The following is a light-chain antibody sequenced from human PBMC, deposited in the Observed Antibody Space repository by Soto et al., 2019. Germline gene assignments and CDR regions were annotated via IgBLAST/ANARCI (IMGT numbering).Light chain of an antibody. CDR2: EGS. CDR3: CSYTSTVSF. J-gene: IGLJ2*01. Sequence: QSALTQPASVSGSPGQSITISCTGTSSDVGGYNYVSWYQQHPGKAPKLMIYEGSKRPSGVSNRFSGSKSGNTASLTVSGLQAEDEADYFCCSYTSTVSFFGGGTKVTVL. CDR1: SSDVGGYNY. V-gene: IGLV2-14*01.